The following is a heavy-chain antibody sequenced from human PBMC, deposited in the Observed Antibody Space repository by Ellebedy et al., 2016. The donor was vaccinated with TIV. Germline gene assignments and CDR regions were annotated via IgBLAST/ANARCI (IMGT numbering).Heavy chain of an antibody. CDR3: ARVPSGGDYVRTLDY. CDR2: IYYSGST. CDR1: GGSVSSGSYY. V-gene: IGHV4-61*01. J-gene: IGHJ4*02. D-gene: IGHD4-17*01. Sequence: SETLSLXCTVSGGSVSSGSYYWSWIRQPPGKGLEWIGYIYYSGSTNYNPSLKSRVTISVDTSKNQFSLKLSSVTAADTAVYYCARVPSGGDYVRTLDYWGQGTLVTVSS.